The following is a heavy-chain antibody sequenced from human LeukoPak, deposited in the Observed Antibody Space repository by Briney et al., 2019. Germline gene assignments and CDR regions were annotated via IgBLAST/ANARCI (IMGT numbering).Heavy chain of an antibody. CDR3: ARGDTRFDY. V-gene: IGHV1-3*01. CDR1: GYTFTSYA. CDR2: INAGSGNT. J-gene: IGHJ4*02. Sequence: ASVKVSCKASGYTFTSYAMHWVRQAPGQRLEWMGWINAGSGNTKYSQKFQGRVTITRDTSASTAYMELSSLRSEDTAVYYCARGDTRFDYWGQGTLVTVSS. D-gene: IGHD5-18*01.